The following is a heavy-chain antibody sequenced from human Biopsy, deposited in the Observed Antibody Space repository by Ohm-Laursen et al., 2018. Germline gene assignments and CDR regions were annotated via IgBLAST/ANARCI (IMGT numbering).Heavy chain of an antibody. CDR2: ISSRSSDI. CDR1: GFTMSINY. D-gene: IGHD2-15*01. Sequence: SLRLSCSASGFTMSINYMSWVRQAPGVGLEWVSSISSRSSDIYYADSVKGRFTISRDNAKNSLFLHMNSLRAEDTAVYYCARAYPPPGRRLVVVAGDFDCWGQGTRVTVSS. CDR3: ARAYPPPGRRLVVVAGDFDC. V-gene: IGHV3-21*01. J-gene: IGHJ4*02.